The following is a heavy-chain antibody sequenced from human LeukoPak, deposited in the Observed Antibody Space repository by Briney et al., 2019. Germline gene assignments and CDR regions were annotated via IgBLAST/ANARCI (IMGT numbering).Heavy chain of an antibody. D-gene: IGHD1-26*01. CDR3: ASPSGRYPNFDY. J-gene: IGHJ4*02. CDR1: GYTFTGYH. V-gene: IGHV1-69*05. CDR2: IIPIFGTA. Sequence: EASVKVSCKASGYTFTGYHIHWVRQAPGQGLEWMGGIIPIFGTANYAQKFQGRVTITTDESTSTAYMELSSLRSEDTAVYYCASPSGRYPNFDYWSQGTLVTVSS.